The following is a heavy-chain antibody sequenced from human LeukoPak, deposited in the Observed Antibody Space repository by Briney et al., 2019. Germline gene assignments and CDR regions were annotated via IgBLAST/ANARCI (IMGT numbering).Heavy chain of an antibody. J-gene: IGHJ4*02. CDR2: IRQDGSDK. V-gene: IGHV3-7*01. Sequence: PGGSLRLSCAASGFTFSSYWMSWVRQAPGKGLEWVANIRQDGSDKNYVDSVEGRFTISRDNAKRSLYLQMNSLRAEDTAVYYCAKEAYYDGTGYFDFWGQGTLVTVSS. D-gene: IGHD3-22*01. CDR1: GFTFSSYW. CDR3: AKEAYYDGTGYFDF.